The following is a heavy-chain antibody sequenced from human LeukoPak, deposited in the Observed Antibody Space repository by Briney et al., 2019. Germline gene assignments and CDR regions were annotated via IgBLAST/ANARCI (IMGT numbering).Heavy chain of an antibody. CDR1: GFTFNIYP. V-gene: IGHV3-23*01. J-gene: IGHJ4*02. Sequence: PGGSLRLSCVASGFTFNIYPMTWVRQSPGKGLEWVSTIGTSGDTYYADSVKGRFTISRDDSKNTLYLQMNSLRADDTAVYYCARDRDGTGNYPLDYWGQGTLVIVSS. D-gene: IGHD3-10*01. CDR3: ARDRDGTGNYPLDY. CDR2: IGTSGDT.